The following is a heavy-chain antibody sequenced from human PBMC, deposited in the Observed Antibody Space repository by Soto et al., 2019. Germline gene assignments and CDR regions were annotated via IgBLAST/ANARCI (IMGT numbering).Heavy chain of an antibody. J-gene: IGHJ4*02. CDR3: ARVAVAGTRFDY. D-gene: IGHD6-19*01. Sequence: QVQLQESGPGLVKPSGTLSLTCAVSGGSISSSNWWSWVRQPPGKGVEWVGEIYHSGSTNSNPSLTSRITISVDQSKTPFSLKLRAVTAAYTAVYYCARVAVAGTRFDYWGQGTLVTVSS. V-gene: IGHV4-4*02. CDR1: GGSISSSNW. CDR2: IYHSGST.